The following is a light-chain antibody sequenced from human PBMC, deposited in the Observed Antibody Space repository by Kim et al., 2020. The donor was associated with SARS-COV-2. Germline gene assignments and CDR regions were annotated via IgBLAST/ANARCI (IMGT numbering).Light chain of an antibody. CDR2: YDS. CDR1: NMGSKS. CDR3: QVWDSSVV. Sequence: SVAPGKTARITCGGNNMGSKSVHWYQQKPGQAPVLVIYYDSDRPSGIPERFSGSNSGNTATLTISRVEAGDEADYYCQVWDSSVVFGGGTQLTVL. J-gene: IGLJ2*01. V-gene: IGLV3-21*04.